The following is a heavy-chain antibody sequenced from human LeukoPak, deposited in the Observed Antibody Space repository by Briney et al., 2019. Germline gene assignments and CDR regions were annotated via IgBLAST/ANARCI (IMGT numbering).Heavy chain of an antibody. D-gene: IGHD1-26*01. Sequence: ASVTVPCTASGYTFTTYGISWVGQAPGQGLEWMGWISVYNGKTNYAQKLQGRVTMTTDTSTSTAYMELRSLRSDDTAGYYCARDLGGGSHYFDYWGQGTLVTVSS. CDR2: ISVYNGKT. CDR3: ARDLGGGSHYFDY. V-gene: IGHV1-18*04. CDR1: GYTFTTYG. J-gene: IGHJ4*02.